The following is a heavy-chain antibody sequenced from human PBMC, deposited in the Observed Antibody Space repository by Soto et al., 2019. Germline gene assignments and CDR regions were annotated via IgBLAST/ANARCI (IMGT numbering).Heavy chain of an antibody. CDR1: GFTFSSYG. Sequence: PGGSLRLACAASGFTFSSYGMHWVRQAPGKGLEWVAVISYDGSNKYYADSVKGRFTISRDNSKNTLYLQMNSLRAEDTAVYYCAKEEEGYSYGYSDYYYGMDVWGQGTTVTVSS. CDR2: ISYDGSNK. V-gene: IGHV3-30*18. J-gene: IGHJ6*02. D-gene: IGHD5-18*01. CDR3: AKEEEGYSYGYSDYYYGMDV.